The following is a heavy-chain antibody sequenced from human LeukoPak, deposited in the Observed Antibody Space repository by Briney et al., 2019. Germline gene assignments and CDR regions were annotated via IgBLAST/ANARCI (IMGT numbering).Heavy chain of an antibody. CDR3: AGSGYDSRRY. D-gene: IGHD5-12*01. CDR1: GFTVSTNY. V-gene: IGHV3-53*01. CDR2: IYSGGST. Sequence: GGSLRLSCAASGFTVSTNYMSWVRLAPGKGLEWVSLIYSGGSTYYADSVKGRFTISRDNAKNSLYLQMNSLRAEDTAVYYCAGSGYDSRRYWGQGTLVTVSS. J-gene: IGHJ4*02.